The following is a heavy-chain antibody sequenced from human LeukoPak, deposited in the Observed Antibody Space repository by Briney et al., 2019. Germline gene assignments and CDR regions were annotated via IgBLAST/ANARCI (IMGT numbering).Heavy chain of an antibody. Sequence: GGSLRLPCAASGFTFSSYSMNWVRQAPGKGLEWVSSISSSSSYIYYADSVKGRFTISRDNAKNSLYLQMNSLRAEDTAVYYCARGVFAVAGINYFDYWGQGTLVTVSS. CDR1: GFTFSSYS. CDR3: ARGVFAVAGINYFDY. V-gene: IGHV3-21*01. CDR2: ISSSSSYI. J-gene: IGHJ4*02. D-gene: IGHD6-19*01.